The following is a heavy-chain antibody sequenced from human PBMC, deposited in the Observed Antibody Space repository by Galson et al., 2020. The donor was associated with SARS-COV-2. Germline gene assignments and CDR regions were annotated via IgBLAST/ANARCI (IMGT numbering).Heavy chain of an antibody. J-gene: IGHJ2*01. D-gene: IGHD6-19*01. CDR1: GYSFTSYW. Sequence: HGESLKISCKGSGYSFTSYWIGWVRQMPGKGLEWMGIIYPGDSDTRYSPSFQGQVTISADKSISTAYLQWSSLKASDTAMYYCARPVAVAGTSGWYFDLWGRGTLVTVSS. CDR2: IYPGDSDT. CDR3: ARPVAVAGTSGWYFDL. V-gene: IGHV5-51*01.